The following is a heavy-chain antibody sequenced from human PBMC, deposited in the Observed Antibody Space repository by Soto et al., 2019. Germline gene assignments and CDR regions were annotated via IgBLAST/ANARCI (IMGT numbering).Heavy chain of an antibody. CDR2: IYHSGST. Sequence: SETLSLTCAVSGGSISSVNWWSWVRQPPGKGLEWIGEIYHSGSTNYNPSLKSRVTISVDKSKNQFSLKLSSVTAADTAVYYCLRYNYGYGFDYWGQGTLVTVSS. V-gene: IGHV4-4*02. D-gene: IGHD5-18*01. CDR1: GGSISSVNW. CDR3: LRYNYGYGFDY. J-gene: IGHJ4*02.